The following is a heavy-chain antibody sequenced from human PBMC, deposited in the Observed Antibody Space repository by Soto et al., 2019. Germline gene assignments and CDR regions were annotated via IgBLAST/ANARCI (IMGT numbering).Heavy chain of an antibody. D-gene: IGHD1-26*01. CDR3: TSDSYSPSIIVRFDY. J-gene: IGHJ4*01. Sequence: GGSLRLSCAASGFTFSNAWINWVRQAPGKGLEWVGRVKSKNDGGTTDFAAPVKGRFAISRDDSKNMVYLEMNSLQTEDTAIYYCTSDSYSPSIIVRFDYRGHGTLVTVSS. V-gene: IGHV3-15*07. CDR2: VKSKNDGGTT. CDR1: GFTFSNAW.